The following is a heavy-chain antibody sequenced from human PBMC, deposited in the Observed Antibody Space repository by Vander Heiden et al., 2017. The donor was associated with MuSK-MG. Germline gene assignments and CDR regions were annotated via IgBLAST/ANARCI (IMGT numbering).Heavy chain of an antibody. CDR3: ARKSSYYHYMVV. CDR2: ITDSGTGT. J-gene: IGHJ6*03. Sequence: EVQLLESGGGLVQPGGSLRLSCAASGFPFSTYAMRWVRQAPGKGLEWVSTITDSGTGTYYADSVRGRFTISRNNSNNTLFLQVNSLRAEDTAIYYCARKSSYYHYMVVWGRGTTVTVSS. CDR1: GFPFSTYA. V-gene: IGHV3-23*01.